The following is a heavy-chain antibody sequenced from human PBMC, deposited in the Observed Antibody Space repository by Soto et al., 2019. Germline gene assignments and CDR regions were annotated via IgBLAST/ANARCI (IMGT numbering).Heavy chain of an antibody. J-gene: IGHJ4*02. V-gene: IGHV4-59*08. CDR2: SYYRGST. D-gene: IGHD2-15*01. Sequence: PESLSLTSILSGGSPSSYYWSWNRQLPEKVLEWIGYSYYRGSTNYIPCLKSRVTISVDTSKNQFSLKLSSVAAADTAVYFCVSCQGGYCRGGSGYWFGYWGQGTLVTVSS. CDR1: GGSPSSYY. CDR3: VSCQGGYCRGGSGYWFGY.